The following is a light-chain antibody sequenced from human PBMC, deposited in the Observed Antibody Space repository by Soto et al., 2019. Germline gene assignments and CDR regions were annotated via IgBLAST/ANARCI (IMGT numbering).Light chain of an antibody. CDR2: AAS. CDR3: QQYYSYPFT. CDR1: QGINSY. V-gene: IGKV1-8*01. Sequence: AIRMTQSPSSFSASTGDRVTITCRASQGINSYLAWYQQKPGKAPKLLIYAASTLQSGVPSRFSGSGSGTDFTLTISRLQSEDFATYYCQQYYSYPFTFGPGTKVDIK. J-gene: IGKJ3*01.